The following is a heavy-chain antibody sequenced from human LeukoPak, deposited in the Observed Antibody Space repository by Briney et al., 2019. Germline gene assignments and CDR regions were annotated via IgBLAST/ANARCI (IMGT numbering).Heavy chain of an antibody. J-gene: IGHJ4*02. V-gene: IGHV1-2*02. CDR2: INPNSGGT. CDR3: ARDKGDYHTPLLDY. Sequence: ASVKVSCKASGYTFTGYYMHWVRQAPGQGLEWMGWINPNSGGTNYAQKFQGSGTMTRDTSISTAYLELRRLRSDDTAVYYPARDKGDYHTPLLDYWGQGPLVTVPS. D-gene: IGHD4-17*01. CDR1: GYTFTGYY.